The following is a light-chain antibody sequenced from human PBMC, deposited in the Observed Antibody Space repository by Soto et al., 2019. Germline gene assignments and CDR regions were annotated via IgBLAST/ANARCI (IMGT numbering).Light chain of an antibody. V-gene: IGLV2-14*01. CDR3: SSYTSSSTLCV. Sequence: QSALTQPASVSGSPGQSITISCTGTSSDVGGYNYVSWYQQHPGKAPKLMIYDVSNRPSGVSNRFSGSKSGNTASLTISGLQAEDEADYYCSSYTSSSTLCVFGTGTQLTV. CDR1: SSDVGGYNY. J-gene: IGLJ1*01. CDR2: DVS.